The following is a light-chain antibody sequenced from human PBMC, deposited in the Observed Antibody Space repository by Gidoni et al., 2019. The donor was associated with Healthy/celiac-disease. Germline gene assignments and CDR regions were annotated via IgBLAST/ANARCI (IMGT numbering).Light chain of an antibody. Sequence: EIVLTQSPGTLSLSPGERATLSCRASQSVSSSYLAWYQQKPGQATRLLIYGSSSRATGIPERFSGSGYGTDVTLTISRREPEDFAVYYCQQYGSSSWTFGQGTKVEIK. CDR2: GSS. J-gene: IGKJ1*01. CDR3: QQYGSSSWT. V-gene: IGKV3-20*01. CDR1: QSVSSSY.